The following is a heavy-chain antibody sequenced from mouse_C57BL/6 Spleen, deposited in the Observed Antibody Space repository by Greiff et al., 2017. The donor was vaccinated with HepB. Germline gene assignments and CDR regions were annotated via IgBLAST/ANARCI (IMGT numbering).Heavy chain of an antibody. V-gene: IGHV1-50*01. Sequence: QVQLQQPGAELVKPGASVKLSCKASGYTFTSYWMQWVKQRPGQGLEWIGEIDPSDSYTNYNQKFKGKATLTVDTSYSKAYMQLSSLTSEDSAVYYCARSGRWGGVAYWGQGTLVTVSA. D-gene: IGHD1-1*02. CDR2: IDPSDSYT. CDR3: ARSGRWGGVAY. J-gene: IGHJ3*01. CDR1: GYTFTSYW.